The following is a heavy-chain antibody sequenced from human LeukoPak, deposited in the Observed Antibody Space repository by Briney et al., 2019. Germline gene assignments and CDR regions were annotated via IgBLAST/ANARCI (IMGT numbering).Heavy chain of an antibody. D-gene: IGHD6-19*01. Sequence: GGSLRLSCAASGLTFSKYWMLWVRQAPGKGLESVSRINTDGTVTPYADSVKGRFNDSRDNAHNTLYVPMHSVRGEDTDVFYCATKQWLAPPPDSWGQGTPVTVSS. CDR2: INTDGTVT. CDR1: GLTFSKYW. J-gene: IGHJ4*02. CDR3: ATKQWLAPPPDS. V-gene: IGHV3-74*03.